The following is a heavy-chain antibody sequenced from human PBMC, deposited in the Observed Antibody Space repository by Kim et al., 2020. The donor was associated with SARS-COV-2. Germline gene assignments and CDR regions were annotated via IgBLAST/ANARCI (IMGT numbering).Heavy chain of an antibody. J-gene: IGHJ6*01. D-gene: IGHD6-13*01. CDR1: GGSFSGYY. Sequence: SETLSLTCAVYGGSFSGYYWCWIRQPPGKGLEWIGEINHSCSTNSNPSLKSRVPISVDTSTNQYSLTLNSVTAADTAVSYCACGTRGGAAAGRNHYY. V-gene: IGHV4-34*01. CDR2: INHSCST. CDR3: ACGTRGGAAAGRNHYY.